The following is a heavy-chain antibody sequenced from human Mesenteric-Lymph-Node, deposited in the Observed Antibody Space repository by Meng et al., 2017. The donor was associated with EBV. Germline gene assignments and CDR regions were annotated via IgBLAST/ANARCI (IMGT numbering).Heavy chain of an antibody. D-gene: IGHD2-15*01. J-gene: IGHJ4*02. CDR3: ARVAEISGTWFDC. V-gene: IGHV4-4*01. CDR1: GGTISGNDW. Sequence: GHLEESGPGVMKPGGSVSLTCAVSGGTISGNDWRCWRQPPRGRGLGWVGKVFQFGTTNYDPSFKGRVTISADKSTNQFSLGLTCVTAEDTAVYFCARVAEISGTWFDCWGQGTLVTVSS. CDR2: VFQFGTT.